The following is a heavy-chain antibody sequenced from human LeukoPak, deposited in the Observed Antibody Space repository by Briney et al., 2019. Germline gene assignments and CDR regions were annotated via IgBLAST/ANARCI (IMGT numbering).Heavy chain of an antibody. CDR3: AKMVGGSGWYPTDAFDI. D-gene: IGHD6-19*01. CDR1: GFTFSTYA. J-gene: IGHJ3*02. CDR2: ISGSGTRT. Sequence: GGSLRLSCAASGFTFSTYAVSWVRQAPGKGLEWVSAISGSGTRTYYADSVKGRFTISRDNSKNTLYLQMNSLRAEDTAVYYCAKMVGGSGWYPTDAFDIWGQGTMVTVSS. V-gene: IGHV3-23*01.